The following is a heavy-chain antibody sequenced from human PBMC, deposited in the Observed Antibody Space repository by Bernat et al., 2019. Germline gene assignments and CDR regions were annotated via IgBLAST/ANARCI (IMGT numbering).Heavy chain of an antibody. CDR2: ISYDGSNK. CDR1: GFTFSSYA. Sequence: QVQLVESGGGVVQPGRSLRLSCAASGFTFSSYAMHWVRQAPGKGLEWVAVISYDGSNKYYAESVKGRFTISRDNSKNTLYLQMNSLRAEDTAVYYCARDSRTTGVYFDYWGQGTLVTVSS. D-gene: IGHD4-23*01. CDR3: ARDSRTTGVYFDY. J-gene: IGHJ4*02. V-gene: IGHV3-30-3*01.